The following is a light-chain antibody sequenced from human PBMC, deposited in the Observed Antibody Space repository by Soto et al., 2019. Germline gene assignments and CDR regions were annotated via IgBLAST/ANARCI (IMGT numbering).Light chain of an antibody. V-gene: IGKV3-20*01. CDR3: QQYASSPVT. Sequence: EIVLTQSPGTLSLAPGEGATLSCRASQSVKSSYLAWYQQKPGQAPRLLIFGTSNRATGIPDRFRGGGSGTDFTLPISSLEPEDFAVYYCQQYASSPVTFGQGTKVEIK. J-gene: IGKJ1*01. CDR1: QSVKSSY. CDR2: GTS.